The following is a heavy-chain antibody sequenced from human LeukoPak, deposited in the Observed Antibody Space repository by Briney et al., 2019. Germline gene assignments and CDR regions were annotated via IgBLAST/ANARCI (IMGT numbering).Heavy chain of an antibody. Sequence: GGSLRLSCSVSGFTFSTYVMHWVRQAPGKGLEYVSAISSNGDNTYYADSVKGRFTTSRDNSKNTLYLLSSLRADDTAVYYCVRGTGYWGQGTLVTVSS. CDR3: VRGTGY. V-gene: IGHV3-64D*06. J-gene: IGHJ4*02. CDR1: GFTFSTYV. CDR2: ISSNGDNT.